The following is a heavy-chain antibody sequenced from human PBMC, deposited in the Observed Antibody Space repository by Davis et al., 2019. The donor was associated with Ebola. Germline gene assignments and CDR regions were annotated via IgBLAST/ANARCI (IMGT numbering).Heavy chain of an antibody. J-gene: IGHJ6*02. Sequence: ASVKVSCKASGYIFTSYAMHWVRQAPGQRLEWMGWINAGNGDTKYSQKFRGRVTITADESTSTAYMELSSLRSEDTAVYYCARGYYDSSGYYHPNYYYYGMDVWGQGTTVTVSS. CDR2: INAGNGDT. V-gene: IGHV1-3*01. CDR3: ARGYYDSSGYYHPNYYYYGMDV. CDR1: GYIFTSYA. D-gene: IGHD3-22*01.